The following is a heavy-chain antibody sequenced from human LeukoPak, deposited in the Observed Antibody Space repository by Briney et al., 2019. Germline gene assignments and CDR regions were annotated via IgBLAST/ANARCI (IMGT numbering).Heavy chain of an antibody. CDR2: IYYSGST. V-gene: IGHV4-61*08. CDR1: GGSISSGGYY. J-gene: IGHJ2*01. Sequence: SETLSLTCAVSGGSISSGGYYWSWIRQPPGKGLEWIGYIYYSGSTNYNPSLKSRVTISVDTSKNQFSLKLSSVTAADTAVYYCARVGYSSGWFAHWYFDLWGRGTLVTVSS. CDR3: ARVGYSSGWFAHWYFDL. D-gene: IGHD6-19*01.